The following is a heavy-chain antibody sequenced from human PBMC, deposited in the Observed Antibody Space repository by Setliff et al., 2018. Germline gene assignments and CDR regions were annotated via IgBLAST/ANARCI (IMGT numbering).Heavy chain of an antibody. V-gene: IGHV1-69*13. D-gene: IGHD5-18*01. CDR2: IMPIFGTI. CDR3: AREGVDTRSSTDYRHYMDV. Sequence: SVKVSCKASGGTFSTYGITWVRQAPGQGLEWVGGIMPIFGTINYAQKFQGRVTITADESTSTVYMELSSLTSDDTAVYYCAREGVDTRSSTDYRHYMDVWGKGTTVTVSS. J-gene: IGHJ6*03. CDR1: GGTFSTYG.